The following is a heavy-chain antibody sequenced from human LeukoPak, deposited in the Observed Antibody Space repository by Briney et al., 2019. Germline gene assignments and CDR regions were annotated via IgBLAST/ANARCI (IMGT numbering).Heavy chain of an antibody. J-gene: IGHJ4*02. V-gene: IGHV3-7*01. CDR2: IKQDGSEK. CDR1: GFTFSSYS. D-gene: IGHD2-8*01. Sequence: GGSLRLSCAASGFTFSSYSMNWVRQAPGKGLEWVANIKQDGSEKYHVDSVKGRFTISRDNAKNSLYLQMNSLRAEDTAVYYCARDEEVYALQEWGQGTLVTVSS. CDR3: ARDEEVYALQE.